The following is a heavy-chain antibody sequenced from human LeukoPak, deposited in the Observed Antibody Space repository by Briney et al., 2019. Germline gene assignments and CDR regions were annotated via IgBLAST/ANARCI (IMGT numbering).Heavy chain of an antibody. D-gene: IGHD1-26*01. Sequence: SETLSLTCTVSGGSISSSGYYWGWIRQPPGKGLEWIASIYYSGSTYYTPSLKSRVTISVDTSKNQLSLKLSSLTAADTAVYYCARHEYSGSYYGLSWFDPWGQGTLVTVSS. CDR1: GGSISSSGYY. CDR2: IYYSGST. CDR3: ARHEYSGSYYGLSWFDP. V-gene: IGHV4-39*01. J-gene: IGHJ5*02.